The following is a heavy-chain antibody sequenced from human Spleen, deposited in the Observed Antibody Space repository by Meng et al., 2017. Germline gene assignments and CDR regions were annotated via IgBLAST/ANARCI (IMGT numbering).Heavy chain of an antibody. V-gene: IGHV1-2*02. CDR2: INPNTDDT. Sequence: ASVPVSCKASGYTLPDYYMHWVRQAPGQGLEWMGWINPNTDDTNYAPKFHGRVTMTRDTSISTANMELTSLTADDTAVYYWVRSSGWCRDDYWGQGTLVTVSS. D-gene: IGHD6-19*01. J-gene: IGHJ4*02. CDR1: GYTLPDYY. CDR3: VRSSGWCRDDY.